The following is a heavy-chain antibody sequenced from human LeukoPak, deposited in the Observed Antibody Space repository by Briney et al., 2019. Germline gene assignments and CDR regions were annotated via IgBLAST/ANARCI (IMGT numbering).Heavy chain of an antibody. Sequence: GGSLRLSCAASGFTFSNAWMSWVRQAPGKGLEWVGRIKSKTDGGTTDYAAPVKGRFTISRDDSKNTLYLQMNSLKTEDTAVYYCTTEAPFATWELLQDDYWGQGTLVAVSS. V-gene: IGHV3-15*01. D-gene: IGHD1-26*01. CDR3: TTEAPFATWELLQDDY. J-gene: IGHJ4*02. CDR1: GFTFSNAW. CDR2: IKSKTDGGTT.